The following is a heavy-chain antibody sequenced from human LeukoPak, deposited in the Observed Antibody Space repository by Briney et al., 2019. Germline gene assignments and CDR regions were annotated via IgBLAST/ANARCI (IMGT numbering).Heavy chain of an antibody. CDR2: IRYDGSNK. D-gene: IGHD2-2*01. CDR1: GFTFSSYG. V-gene: IGHV3-30*02. J-gene: IGHJ4*02. Sequence: PGGSLRLSCAASGFTFSSYGMHWVRQAPGKGLEWVAFIRYDGSNKYYADSVKGRFTISRDNSKNTLYLQMNSLRAEDTTVYYCAKNPRRGCATSCWHFDYWGQGTLVTVSS. CDR3: AKNPRRGCATSCWHFDY.